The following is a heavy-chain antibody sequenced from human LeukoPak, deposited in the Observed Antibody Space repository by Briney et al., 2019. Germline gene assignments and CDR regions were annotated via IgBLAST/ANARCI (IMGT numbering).Heavy chain of an antibody. V-gene: IGHV4-34*01. CDR1: GGSFSGYY. J-gene: IGHJ4*02. CDR3: ARGIPGRSIDY. CDR2: INHSGST. D-gene: IGHD3-16*02. Sequence: SETLSLTCPAYGGSFSGYYWSWIRQPPQTFLEWIGEINHSGSTNYNPSLKSRVTISVDTSKNQFSLKLSSVTAADTAVYYCARGIPGRSIDYWGQGTLVTVSS.